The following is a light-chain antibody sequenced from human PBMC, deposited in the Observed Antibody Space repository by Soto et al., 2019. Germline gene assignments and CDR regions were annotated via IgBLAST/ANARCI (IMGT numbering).Light chain of an antibody. V-gene: IGKV3-20*01. CDR3: QQFGNSQWT. Sequence: EMVLTQSPGTLSLSPGERATLSCRASQSVSSSYLAWYQQKPGQAPRLLIYGASSRATGTPDRFSGSGSGTDFSLNISRLEPEDFALYYWQQFGNSQWTFGQGTKVEIK. CDR1: QSVSSSY. J-gene: IGKJ1*01. CDR2: GAS.